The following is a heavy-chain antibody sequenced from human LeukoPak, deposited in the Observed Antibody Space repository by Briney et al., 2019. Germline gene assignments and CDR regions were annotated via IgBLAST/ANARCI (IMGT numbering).Heavy chain of an antibody. CDR2: IYYSGST. Sequence: TQTLSLTCTVSGASISSYYWSWIRQPPGKGLEWIGYIYYSGSTNYNPSLKSRVTISVDTSKNQFSLKLSSLTAADTAVYYCARVLSYTDAFDIWGQGTMVTVSS. D-gene: IGHD2-2*02. CDR1: GASISSYY. V-gene: IGHV4-59*01. J-gene: IGHJ3*02. CDR3: ARVLSYTDAFDI.